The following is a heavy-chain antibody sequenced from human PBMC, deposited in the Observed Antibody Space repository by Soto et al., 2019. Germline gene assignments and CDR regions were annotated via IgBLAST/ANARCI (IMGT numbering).Heavy chain of an antibody. V-gene: IGHV4-31*03. J-gene: IGHJ6*02. CDR1: GGSISSGSYY. CDR2: IYYSGST. Sequence: QVQLQESGPGLVKPSQTLSVTCTVSGGSISSGSYYWSWIRQLPGKGLEWIGYIYYSGSTYYNPSLKSRVTISVVTSKNQFSLKLNSVTAADTAVYYCATRLDYYYRSGSLCGMDVWGQRVTVTVS. D-gene: IGHD3-10*01. CDR3: ATRLDYYYRSGSLCGMDV.